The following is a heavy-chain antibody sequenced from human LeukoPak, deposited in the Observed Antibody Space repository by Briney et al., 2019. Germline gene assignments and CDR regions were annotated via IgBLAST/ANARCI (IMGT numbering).Heavy chain of an antibody. D-gene: IGHD6-13*01. CDR3: ARDSSSWRYFDY. Sequence: GGSLRLSCAASGFTFSSYVMSWVRQAPGKGLEWVSGITGSSGSTIYYAYSVKGRFTISRDNAKKSLYLQMTSLRPEDTAVYSCARDSSSWRYFDYWGHGTLVTVSS. J-gene: IGHJ4*01. V-gene: IGHV3-48*04. CDR1: GFTFSSYV. CDR2: ITGSSGSTI.